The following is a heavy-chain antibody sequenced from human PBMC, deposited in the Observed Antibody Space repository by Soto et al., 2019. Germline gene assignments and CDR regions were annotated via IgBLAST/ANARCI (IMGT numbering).Heavy chain of an antibody. Sequence: QVQLVQSGAEVKKPGSSVKVSCKASGGTFSSYTISWVRQAPGQGLEWMGRIIPILGIANYAQKFQGRATITADKSTSTAYRELSSLRSEDTAVYYCAREGYYYDSSGADFDYWGQGTLVTVSS. CDR1: GGTFSSYT. D-gene: IGHD3-22*01. CDR3: AREGYYYDSSGADFDY. J-gene: IGHJ4*02. CDR2: IIPILGIA. V-gene: IGHV1-69*08.